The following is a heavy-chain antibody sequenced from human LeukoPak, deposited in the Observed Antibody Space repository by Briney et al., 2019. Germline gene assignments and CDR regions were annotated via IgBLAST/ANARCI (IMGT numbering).Heavy chain of an antibody. CDR2: ISGDGGGT. V-gene: IGHV3-43*02. D-gene: IGHD2-15*01. CDR3: ASIGYSSCYSDY. CDR1: GFTFDDYA. Sequence: GGSLRLSCAASGFTFDDYAMHWVRQAPGKGLEWVSLISGDGGGTYYADSVKGRFTISRDNSKNSLYLQMNSLRTEDTAFYYCASIGYSSCYSDYWGQGTLVTVSS. J-gene: IGHJ4*02.